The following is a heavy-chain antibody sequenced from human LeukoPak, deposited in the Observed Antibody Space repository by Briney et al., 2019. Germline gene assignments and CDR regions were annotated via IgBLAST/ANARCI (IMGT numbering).Heavy chain of an antibody. J-gene: IGHJ3*02. CDR3: ARQRKVVAATPDAFDI. V-gene: IGHV4-39*01. D-gene: IGHD2-15*01. Sequence: PSETLSLTCTVSGGSISSISYYWGWIRQPPGKGLEWIGSIYYSGSTYYNPSLKSRVTISVDTSKNQFSLKLSSVTAADTAVYYCARQRKVVAATPDAFDIWGQGTMVTVSS. CDR1: GGSISSISYY. CDR2: IYYSGST.